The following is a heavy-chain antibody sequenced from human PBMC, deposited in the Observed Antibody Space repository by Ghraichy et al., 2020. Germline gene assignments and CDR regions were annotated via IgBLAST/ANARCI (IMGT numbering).Heavy chain of an antibody. D-gene: IGHD6-13*01. Sequence: SETLSLTCTVSGGSISSSSYYWGWIRQPPGKGLEWIGRIYYSESTYYNPSLKSRVTISVDTSKNQFTLKLGSVTAADTAVYYCARYRAEQQLVPGAFDIWGQATMVTVPS. CDR1: GGSISSSSYY. CDR2: IYYSEST. CDR3: ARYRAEQQLVPGAFDI. J-gene: IGHJ3*02. V-gene: IGHV4-39*01.